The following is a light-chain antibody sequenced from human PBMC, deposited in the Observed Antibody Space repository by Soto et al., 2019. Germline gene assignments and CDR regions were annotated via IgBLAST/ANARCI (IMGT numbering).Light chain of an antibody. J-gene: IGLJ1*01. V-gene: IGLV1-40*01. Sequence: QSVLTQPPSVSGAPGQRVTISCTGSSSNIGPGYDVHWYQQLPGTAPKLLIYSNTNRPSGVPDRFSGSRSGTSASLAITGLQAEDEADYYCNSYTSSTAYVFGTGTKLTVL. CDR3: NSYTSSTAYV. CDR2: SNT. CDR1: SSNIGPGYD.